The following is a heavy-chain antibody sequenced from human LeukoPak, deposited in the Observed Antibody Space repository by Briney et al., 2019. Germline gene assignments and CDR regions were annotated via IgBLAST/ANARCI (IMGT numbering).Heavy chain of an antibody. Sequence: SVKVSCKASGGTFSSYAISWVRQAPGQGLEWMGRIIPILGIANYAQKFQGRVTITADKSTSTAYMELSSLRSEDTAVYYCARDPIAAAEGDYWGQGTLVTVSS. CDR3: ARDPIAAAEGDY. J-gene: IGHJ4*02. V-gene: IGHV1-69*04. CDR1: GGTFSSYA. D-gene: IGHD6-13*01. CDR2: IIPILGIA.